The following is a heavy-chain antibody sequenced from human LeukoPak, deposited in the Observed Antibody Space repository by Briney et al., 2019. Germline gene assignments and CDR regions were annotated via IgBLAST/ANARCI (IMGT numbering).Heavy chain of an antibody. CDR1: GFIFSSYA. J-gene: IGHJ4*02. V-gene: IGHV3-23*01. CDR3: AKERGSGSYQEVVDY. D-gene: IGHD1-26*01. Sequence: PGGSLRLSCAASGFIFSSYAMSWVRQAPGKGLEWVSAISGSGGSTYYADSVKGRFTISRDNSKNTLYLQMNSLRAEDTAVYYYAKERGSGSYQEVVDYWGQGTLVTVSS. CDR2: ISGSGGST.